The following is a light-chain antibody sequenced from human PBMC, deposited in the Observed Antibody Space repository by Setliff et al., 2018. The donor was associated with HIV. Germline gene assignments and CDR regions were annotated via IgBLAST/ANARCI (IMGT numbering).Light chain of an antibody. CDR1: NIGSKS. CDR3: QVWDSSSDHPGEV. CDR2: YDS. Sequence: SYELAQPPSVSVAPGKTARITCGGNNIGSKSVHWYQQKPGQAPVLVIYYDSDRPSGIPERFSGSNSGNTAALTISWVEAGDEADYYCQVWDSSSDHPGEVFGTGTKVTVL. V-gene: IGLV3-21*04. J-gene: IGLJ1*01.